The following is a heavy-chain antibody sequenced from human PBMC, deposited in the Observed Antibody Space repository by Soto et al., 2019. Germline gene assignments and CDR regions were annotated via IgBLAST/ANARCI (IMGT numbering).Heavy chain of an antibody. D-gene: IGHD4-17*01. CDR3: ARALDYGGNPDY. J-gene: IGHJ4*02. CDR2: IGTAGDT. CDR1: GFTFSSYD. V-gene: IGHV3-13*01. Sequence: GGSLRLSCAASGFTFSSYDMHWVRQATGKGLEWVSAIGTAGDTYYPGSVKGRFTISRENAKNSLYLQMNSLRAEYTAVYYCARALDYGGNPDYWGQGTLVTVSS.